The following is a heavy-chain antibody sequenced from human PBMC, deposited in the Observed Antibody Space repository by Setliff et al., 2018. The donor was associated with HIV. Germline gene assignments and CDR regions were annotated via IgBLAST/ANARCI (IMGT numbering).Heavy chain of an antibody. CDR1: GGSISSYY. CDR3: AREGQLGGGGGFDY. V-gene: IGHV4-59*12. J-gene: IGHJ4*02. D-gene: IGHD6-6*01. Sequence: SETLSLTCTVSGGSISSYYWSWIRQPPGKGLEWIGYIYYSGSTNYNPSLKSRITISVDTSKNQFSLKLSSVTAADTAVYYCAREGQLGGGGGFDYWGQGTRVTVSS. CDR2: IYYSGST.